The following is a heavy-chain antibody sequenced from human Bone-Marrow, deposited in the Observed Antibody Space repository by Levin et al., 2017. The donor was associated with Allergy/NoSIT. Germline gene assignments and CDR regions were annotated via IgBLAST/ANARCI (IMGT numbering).Heavy chain of an antibody. CDR2: IIPIFDTA. V-gene: IGHV1-69*13. CDR3: ARDGQEFAHGDWFDP. Sequence: SVKVSCKASGGNFSTYPISWVRQAPGQGLEWMGGIIPIFDTANIAQKFLGRVMITADESTSTTYMELSSLRSEDTAIYYCARDGQEFAHGDWFDPWGQGTLVTVSS. J-gene: IGHJ5*02. D-gene: IGHD3-16*01. CDR1: GGNFSTYP.